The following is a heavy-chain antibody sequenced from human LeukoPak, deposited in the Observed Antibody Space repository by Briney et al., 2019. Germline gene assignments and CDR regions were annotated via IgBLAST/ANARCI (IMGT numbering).Heavy chain of an antibody. CDR1: GFTFTSSA. CDR3: AAAVAGRYFDL. J-gene: IGHJ2*01. CDR2: IVVGSGNT. D-gene: IGHD6-19*01. V-gene: IGHV1-58*01. Sequence: TSVKVSCKASGFTFTSSAVQWVRQARGQRLEWIGWIVVGSGNTHYAQKFQERVTITRDMSTSTAYMELSSLRSEDTAVYYCAAAVAGRYFDLWGRGTLVTVSS.